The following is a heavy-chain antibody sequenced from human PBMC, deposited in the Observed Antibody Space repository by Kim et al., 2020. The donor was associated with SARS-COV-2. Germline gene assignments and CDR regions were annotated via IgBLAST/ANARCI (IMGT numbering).Heavy chain of an antibody. V-gene: IGHV4-4*02. J-gene: IGHJ4*02. CDR3: ARRRYGSGSYRPPFEY. Sequence: SETLSLTCAVSGDSISSSNWWSWVRQPPGKGLEWIGEIFHSGSTHYNPSVKSRVTISVDKSKNQFSLDLSSVTAADTAVYYCARRRYGSGSYRPPFEYWGQGTLVTVSS. CDR2: IFHSGST. D-gene: IGHD3-10*01. CDR1: GDSISSSNW.